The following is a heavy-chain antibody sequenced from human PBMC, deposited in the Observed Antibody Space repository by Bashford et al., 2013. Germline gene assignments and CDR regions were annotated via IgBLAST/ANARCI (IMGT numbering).Heavy chain of an antibody. CDR2: IVPSLSIT. Sequence: SVKVSCKASGYTFTSYGISWVRQAPGQGLEWMGGIVPSLSITNFAPGFQDRVTITADDSTNTGFLELSSLRSDDTAVYYCARAPYTAGWYIRLLFWGQGTPVTVSS. V-gene: IGHV1-69*10. CDR3: ARAPYTAGWYIRLLF. J-gene: IGHJ4*02. D-gene: IGHD6-19*01. CDR1: GYTFTSYG.